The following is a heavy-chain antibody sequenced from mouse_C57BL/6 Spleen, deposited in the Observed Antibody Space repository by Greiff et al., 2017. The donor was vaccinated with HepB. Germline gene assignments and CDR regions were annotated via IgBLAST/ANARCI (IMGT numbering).Heavy chain of an antibody. V-gene: IGHV2-6-1*01. J-gene: IGHJ2*01. CDR1: GFSLTSYG. CDR3: ARHGGSSYPGYFDY. D-gene: IGHD1-1*01. Sequence: QVQLKESGPGLVAPSQSLSITCTVSGFSLTSYGVHWVRQPPGKGLEWLVVIWSDGSTTYNSALKSRLSISKDNSKSQVFLKMNSLQTDDTAMYYCARHGGSSYPGYFDYWGQGTTLTVSS. CDR2: IWSDGST.